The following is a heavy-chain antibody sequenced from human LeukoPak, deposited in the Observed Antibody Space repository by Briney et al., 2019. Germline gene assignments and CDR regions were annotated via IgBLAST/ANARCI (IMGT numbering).Heavy chain of an antibody. J-gene: IGHJ5*02. D-gene: IGHD4-17*01. CDR2: SSSSDDGK. CDR3: AKDWRGIHSTVTTNWFDP. V-gene: IGHV3-23*01. Sequence: PGGSLRLSCTASGLSLNNYAMSWVRQVPGKGLEWVSASSSSDDGKWYAESVRGRFTISRDTSKNTVYLQMNSLRVEDAGVYYCAKDWRGIHSTVTTNWFDPWGQGTLVTVSS. CDR1: GLSLNNYA.